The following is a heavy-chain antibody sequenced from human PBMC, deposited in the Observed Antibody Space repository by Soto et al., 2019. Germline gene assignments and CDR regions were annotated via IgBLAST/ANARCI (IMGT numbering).Heavy chain of an antibody. Sequence: PSETLSLTCTVFGGSVSIGDYLWSWIRQRTGKGLEWIGYIHDSGNTYYNPSLKSRVTISLDKSKNQFSLKVTSMTAADTAVYFCARARGGDSGDYASLFDRWGQGTLVTVSS. CDR3: ARARGGDSGDYASLFDR. J-gene: IGHJ5*02. V-gene: IGHV4-30-4*01. CDR2: IHDSGNT. CDR1: GGSVSIGDYL. D-gene: IGHD4-17*01.